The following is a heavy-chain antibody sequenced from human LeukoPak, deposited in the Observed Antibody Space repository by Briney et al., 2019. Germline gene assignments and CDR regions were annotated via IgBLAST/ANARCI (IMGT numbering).Heavy chain of an antibody. Sequence: ASVKVSCKASGYTFTSYYMHWVRQAPGQGLEWMGIINPSGGSTSYAQKFQGRVTMTRDTSTSTVYMELSSLRSEDTAVYYCARAQTYYYDSSGYCFDYWGQGTLVTVSS. CDR2: INPSGGST. D-gene: IGHD3-22*01. J-gene: IGHJ4*02. V-gene: IGHV1-46*01. CDR3: ARAQTYYYDSSGYCFDY. CDR1: GYTFTSYY.